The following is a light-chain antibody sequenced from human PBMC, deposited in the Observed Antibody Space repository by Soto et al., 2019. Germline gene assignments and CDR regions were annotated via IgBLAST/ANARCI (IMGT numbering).Light chain of an antibody. CDR2: DGS. J-gene: IGKJ1*01. V-gene: IGKV1-5*01. CDR1: QSISTW. Sequence: DIPLTPFPSTLSISIEYRVTITCRASQSISTWLAWYQQKPGKAPKLLIYDGSSLESGVPSRFSGSRSGTEFTLTISSLQPDDFATYYCQQYNSYSEEFGQGTKVEIK. CDR3: QQYNSYSEE.